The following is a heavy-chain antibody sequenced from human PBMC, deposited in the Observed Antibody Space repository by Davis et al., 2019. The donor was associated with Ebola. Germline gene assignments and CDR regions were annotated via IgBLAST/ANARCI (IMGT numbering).Heavy chain of an antibody. CDR2: ISGNGDRT. Sequence: PGGSLRLSCTTSGFTFSTYALSWVRQAPGKGLEWVASISGNGDRTFYADSVKGRFTISRDNAKNSLYLQMNSLRDEDTAVYYCARGCNWFDPWGQGTLVTVSS. CDR1: GFTFSTYA. V-gene: IGHV3-23*01. J-gene: IGHJ5*02. CDR3: ARGCNWFDP.